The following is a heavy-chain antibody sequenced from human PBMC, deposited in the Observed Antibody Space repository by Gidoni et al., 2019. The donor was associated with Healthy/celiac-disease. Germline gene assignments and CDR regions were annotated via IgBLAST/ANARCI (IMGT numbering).Heavy chain of an antibody. D-gene: IGHD5-12*01. J-gene: IGHJ3*02. CDR3: AKNRDGYNWAAFDI. CDR2: ISGSGGST. V-gene: IGHV3-23*01. CDR1: GFTFSSYA. Sequence: EVQLLASGGGLVQPGGSLRLSCEACGFTFSSYAMSWVRQAPRKGLVWVSAISGSGGSTYYAGSVKGRFTISRDNSKNTLYLQMNSLRAEDTAVYYCAKNRDGYNWAAFDICGQGTMVTVSS.